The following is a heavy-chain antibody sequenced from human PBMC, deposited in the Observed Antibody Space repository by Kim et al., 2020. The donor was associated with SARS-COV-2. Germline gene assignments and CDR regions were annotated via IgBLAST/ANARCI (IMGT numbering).Heavy chain of an antibody. J-gene: IGHJ4*01. Sequence: GGSLRLSCAASGFTFSNLWMHWVRRAPGKGPVWVSGIKGDGTIANYAGSVKGRFTISRDNAKNTVFLQMNNLRAEDTAVYYCLLINNEITHYWVHGTRVT. CDR3: LLINNEITHY. CDR1: GFTFSNLW. D-gene: IGHD1-1*01. V-gene: IGHV3-74*01. CDR2: IKGDGTIA.